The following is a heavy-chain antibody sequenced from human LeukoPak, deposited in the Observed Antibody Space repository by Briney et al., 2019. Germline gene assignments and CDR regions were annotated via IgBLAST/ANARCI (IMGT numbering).Heavy chain of an antibody. V-gene: IGHV1-69*01. D-gene: IGHD6-19*01. CDR3: ARVQYGNGWSAFDS. Sequence: SVNVSCKASGGTSNNYRINWVRQAPGQGLAWMGGIIPLFETINYSQKFKGRVTITADDSTTTGYMELSSLRTDDTAVYYCARVQYGNGWSAFDSWGQGTVVTVSS. CDR1: GGTSNNYR. CDR2: IIPLFETI. J-gene: IGHJ4*02.